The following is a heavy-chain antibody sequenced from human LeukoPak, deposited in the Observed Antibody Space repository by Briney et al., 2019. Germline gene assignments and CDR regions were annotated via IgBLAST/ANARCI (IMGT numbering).Heavy chain of an antibody. Sequence: EASVKVSCKASGGTFSSYAISWVRQAPGQGLEWMGGIIPIFGTANYAQKFQGRVTITADESTSTAYMELSSLRSDDTAVYYCASGLGGEYDYWGQGTLVTVSS. D-gene: IGHD3-10*01. CDR2: IIPIFGTA. CDR3: ASGLGGEYDY. CDR1: GGTFSSYA. V-gene: IGHV1-69*13. J-gene: IGHJ4*02.